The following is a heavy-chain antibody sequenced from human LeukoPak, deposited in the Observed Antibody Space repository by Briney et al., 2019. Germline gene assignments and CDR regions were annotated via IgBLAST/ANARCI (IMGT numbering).Heavy chain of an antibody. CDR2: ITSSSSSI. V-gene: IGHV3-21*01. D-gene: IGHD5-12*01. J-gene: IGHJ6*03. CDR1: GFTFSTYY. Sequence: GGSLRLSCTASGFTFSTYYMKWVRQAPGKGLEWVSSITSSSSSIYYGDSVKGRFTISRDNAQNSLYLQMNSLRAEDTAVYYCARGAYSGYDGTYYNYMDVWGKGTTVTVSS. CDR3: ARGAYSGYDGTYYNYMDV.